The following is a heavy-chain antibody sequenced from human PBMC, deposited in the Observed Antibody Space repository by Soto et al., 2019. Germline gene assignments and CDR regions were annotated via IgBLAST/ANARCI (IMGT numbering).Heavy chain of an antibody. J-gene: IGHJ3*01. CDR3: ATAVGSADPFDV. Sequence: QVQLQESGPGLVKPSQTLSLTCTVSGGSISSGGYYWNWIRQHPGKGPEWIGYIYYRGSTFYHPSLKSRVTISVDTSKNQFSLELSTVTAADTAVYYCATAVGSADPFDVWGQGTMVTVSS. CDR1: GGSISSGGYY. D-gene: IGHD2-2*01. CDR2: IYYRGST. V-gene: IGHV4-31*03.